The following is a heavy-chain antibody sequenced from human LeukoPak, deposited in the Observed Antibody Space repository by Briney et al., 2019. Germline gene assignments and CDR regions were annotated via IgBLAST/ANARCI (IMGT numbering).Heavy chain of an antibody. D-gene: IGHD6-13*01. CDR2: ISSSSTYI. J-gene: IGHJ4*02. V-gene: IGHV3-21*01. CDR3: ASQYTSSRIFDD. Sequence: PGGSLRLSCAASGFTFSSYSMNWVRQAPGKGLEWVSSISSSSTYIYYADSVKGRFTVSRDNAKNSLYLQVNSLRAEDTAVYFCASQYTSSRIFDDWGQGTLVTVSS. CDR1: GFTFSSYS.